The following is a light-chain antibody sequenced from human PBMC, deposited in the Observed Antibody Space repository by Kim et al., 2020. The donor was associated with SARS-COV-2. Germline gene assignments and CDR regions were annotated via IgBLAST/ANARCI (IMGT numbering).Light chain of an antibody. Sequence: GQSFPISRTGTRSYIGNYDFVSWYQQHPGKAPKPIIYDVNERPSGVPYRFSGSKSGNTASLTISGLQADDEADYYCCSYAGNSIWLFGGGTQLTVL. CDR1: RSYIGNYDF. CDR3: CSYAGNSIWL. J-gene: IGLJ3*02. V-gene: IGLV2-11*03. CDR2: DVN.